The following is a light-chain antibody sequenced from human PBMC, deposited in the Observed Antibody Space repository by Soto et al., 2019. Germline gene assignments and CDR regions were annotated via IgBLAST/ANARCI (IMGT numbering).Light chain of an antibody. CDR3: QQWIRWT. CDR1: ERVGSN. V-gene: IGKV3-15*01. Sequence: EIVMTQSPATLSVSPGDRVTLSCRASERVGSNVAWYQHKPGQAPRLLIYGASVRATGIPDRFSGSGSETEFTFTNSSLKSEDFAVYYCQQWIRWTFGQGTRLELK. CDR2: GAS. J-gene: IGKJ1*01.